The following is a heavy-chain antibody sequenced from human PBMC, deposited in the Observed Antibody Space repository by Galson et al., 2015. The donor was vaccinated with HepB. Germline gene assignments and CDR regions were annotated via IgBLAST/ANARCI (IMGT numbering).Heavy chain of an antibody. CDR1: GYSFTSYW. Sequence: QSGAEGKKPGESLKISCKGSGYSFTSYWIGRVRQMPGKGLEWMGIIYPGDSDTRYSPSCQGQVTISADKSISTAYLQWSSLKASDTAMYYSARHLYGGRYWSGSFDYWGQGTLVTVSS. CDR3: ARHLYGGRYWSGSFDY. D-gene: IGHD1-26*01. CDR2: IYPGDSDT. V-gene: IGHV5-51*01. J-gene: IGHJ4*02.